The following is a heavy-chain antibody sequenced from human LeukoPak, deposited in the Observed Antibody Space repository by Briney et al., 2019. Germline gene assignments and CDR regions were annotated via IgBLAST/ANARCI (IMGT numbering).Heavy chain of an antibody. J-gene: IGHJ4*02. Sequence: ASVKVSCKASGYIFTGYYMHWVRQAPGQGLEWMGWINPNSGDTNYAQKFQGRVTMTRDTSISTAYMELSRLRSDDTAVYYCAKDPAEYYYGSGSYHPYRYYFDYWGQGTLVTVSS. D-gene: IGHD3-10*01. CDR3: AKDPAEYYYGSGSYHPYRYYFDY. CDR1: GYIFTGYY. CDR2: INPNSGDT. V-gene: IGHV1-2*02.